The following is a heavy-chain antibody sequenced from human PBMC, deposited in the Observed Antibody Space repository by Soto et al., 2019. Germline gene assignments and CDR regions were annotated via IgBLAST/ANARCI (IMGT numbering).Heavy chain of an antibody. V-gene: IGHV4-4*02. CDR3: ARVWTTVTNWFDP. D-gene: IGHD4-17*01. J-gene: IGHJ5*02. CDR2: IYHSGST. CDR1: GGSISSSNW. Sequence: QVQLQESVPGLVKPSGTLSLTCAVSGGSISSSNWWSWVRQPPGKGLEWFGEIYHSGSTYYNPSLKSRVTISVDTSQNHLSLKLSSVTAADTAVYYCARVWTTVTNWFDPWGQGTLVTVSS.